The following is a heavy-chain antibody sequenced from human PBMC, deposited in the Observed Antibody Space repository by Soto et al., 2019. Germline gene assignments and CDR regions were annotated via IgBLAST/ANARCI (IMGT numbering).Heavy chain of an antibody. CDR3: AKHDSSGSSWFDY. D-gene: IGHD6-19*01. V-gene: IGHV3-23*01. J-gene: IGHJ4*02. CDR1: GFTFSSYA. Sequence: DVQLLESGGGVVQPGGSLRLSCAVSGFTFSSYALSWVRQAPGRVLEWVSTISGSGGTTYYADSVRGRFTISRDNSENTLYLQMNSLRAEDTAVYYCAKHDSSGSSWFDYWGQGTMVTVSS. CDR2: ISGSGGTT.